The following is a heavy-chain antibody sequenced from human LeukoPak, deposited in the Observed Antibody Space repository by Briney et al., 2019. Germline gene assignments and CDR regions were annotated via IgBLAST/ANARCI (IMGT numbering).Heavy chain of an antibody. CDR1: GGSMSSHY. J-gene: IGHJ4*01. CDR2: IYYSGST. CDR3: ARDDRSGYSTLGY. V-gene: IGHV4-59*11. D-gene: IGHD3-22*01. Sequence: SETLSLTCKVSGGSMSSHYWSWIRQPPGKGLEWIGDIYYSGSTNYNPSLNSRVTISLDTSKNQFSLNLRSVTAADTAVYYCARDDRSGYSTLGYWGQEPWSPSPQ.